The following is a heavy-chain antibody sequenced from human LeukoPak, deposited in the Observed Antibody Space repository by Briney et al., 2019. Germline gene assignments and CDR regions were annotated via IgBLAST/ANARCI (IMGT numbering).Heavy chain of an antibody. CDR1: GFTFSSYA. CDR3: ARDLAAARLDF. D-gene: IGHD6-6*01. V-gene: IGHV3-23*01. J-gene: IGHJ4*02. CDR2: VSGSGGST. Sequence: GGSLRLSCAASGFTFSSYAMSWVRQAPGKGLEWVSAVSGSGGSTYYADSVKGRFTISRDISKNTLYLQMNSLRAEDTAVYYCARDLAAARLDFRGQGTLVTVSS.